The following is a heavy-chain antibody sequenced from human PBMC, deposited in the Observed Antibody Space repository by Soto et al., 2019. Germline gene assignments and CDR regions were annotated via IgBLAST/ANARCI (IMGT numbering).Heavy chain of an antibody. D-gene: IGHD3-16*01. Sequence: EVRLLESGGNLVQPGGSLRLSCAASGFTFGTYALSWVRQAPGKGLEWVSAISGIDGSTYYADSVEGRFTISRDNSKKPLHLQMNSLTVADTALYYCAIPRRGGGFGGMDVWGQGTTVKVSS. CDR2: ISGIDGST. CDR1: GFTFGTYA. CDR3: AIPRRGGGFGGMDV. V-gene: IGHV3-23*01. J-gene: IGHJ6*02.